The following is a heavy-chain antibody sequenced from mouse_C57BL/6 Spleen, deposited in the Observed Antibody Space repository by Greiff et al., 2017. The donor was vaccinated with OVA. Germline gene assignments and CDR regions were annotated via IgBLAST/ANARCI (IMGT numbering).Heavy chain of an antibody. D-gene: IGHD3-2*02. J-gene: IGHJ4*01. CDR2: IYPGSGST. CDR1: CYTLTSYW. V-gene: IGHV1-55*01. CDR3: ARGGSGYVRYAMDY. Sequence: QLQQPGAELVKPGASVKMFCKASCYTLTSYWLTWVKPRPGQGLEWIGDIYPGSGSTNYNEKFKSKATLTVDTSSSTAYMQLSSLTSEDSAVYYCARGGSGYVRYAMDYWGQGTSVTVSS.